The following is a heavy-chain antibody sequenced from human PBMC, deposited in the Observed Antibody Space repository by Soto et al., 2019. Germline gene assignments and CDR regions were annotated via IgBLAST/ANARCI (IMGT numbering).Heavy chain of an antibody. D-gene: IGHD3-3*01. Sequence: QVQLQESGPGLVKPSQTLSLTCTVSGGSISSGGYYWSWIRQHPGKGLEWIGYIYYSGSTYYTPSLKSRVTISVDTSKNQFSLKLSSVTAADTAVYYCARAAFWSGYRIRHLNFDYWGQGTLVTVSS. CDR2: IYYSGST. J-gene: IGHJ4*02. V-gene: IGHV4-31*03. CDR3: ARAAFWSGYRIRHLNFDY. CDR1: GGSISSGGYY.